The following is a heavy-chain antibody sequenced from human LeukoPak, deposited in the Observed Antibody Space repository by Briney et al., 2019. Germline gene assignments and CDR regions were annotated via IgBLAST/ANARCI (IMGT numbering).Heavy chain of an antibody. V-gene: IGHV3-7*03. CDR2: IKQDGSEK. J-gene: IGHJ3*02. Sequence: GGSLRLSCAASGFTFSNFWMSWVRQAPGKGLEWVANIKQDGSEKYYVDSVKGRFTISRDNAKNSLYLQMNSLRAEDTAVFYCAKDRDDYVWGSYLGAFDIWDQGTMVTVSS. CDR1: GFTFSNFW. D-gene: IGHD3-16*01. CDR3: AKDRDDYVWGSYLGAFDI.